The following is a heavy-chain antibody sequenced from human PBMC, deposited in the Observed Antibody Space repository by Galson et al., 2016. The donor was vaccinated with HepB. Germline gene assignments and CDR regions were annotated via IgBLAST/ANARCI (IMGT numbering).Heavy chain of an antibody. CDR2: IIPIFGTA. CDR3: ARASYYYGSGIEY. Sequence: SVKVSCKASGGTFSSFVINWVRQAPGQGLEWMEGIIPIFGTANYAQKFQGRVTVTADESSSTAYMELSSLRSEDTALYYCARASYYYGSGIEYWGQGTLVTVSS. D-gene: IGHD3-10*01. V-gene: IGHV1-69*13. J-gene: IGHJ4*02. CDR1: GGTFSSFV.